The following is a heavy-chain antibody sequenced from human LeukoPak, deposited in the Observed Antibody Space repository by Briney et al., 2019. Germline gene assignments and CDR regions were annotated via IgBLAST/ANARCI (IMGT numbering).Heavy chain of an antibody. J-gene: IGHJ4*02. CDR3: ARSEDTAMAYFDY. CDR2: IIPILGIA. CDR1: GYTFTSYG. D-gene: IGHD5-18*01. Sequence: GASVKVSCKASGYTFTSYGISWVRQAPGQGLEWMGRIIPILGIANYAQKFQGRVTITADKSTSTAYMELSSLRSEDTAVYYCARSEDTAMAYFDYWGQGTLVTVSS. V-gene: IGHV1-69*04.